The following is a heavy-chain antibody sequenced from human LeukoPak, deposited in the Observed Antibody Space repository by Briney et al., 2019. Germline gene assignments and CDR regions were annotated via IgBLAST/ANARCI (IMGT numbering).Heavy chain of an antibody. CDR2: IYSGGIT. D-gene: IGHD3-22*01. Sequence: GGSLRLSCAASGFAVSTNYMSWVRQAPGKGLEWVSLIYSGGITQYADSVKGRFTISRDNSKNTLYLQMTSLRAEDTAVYHCARDGYYDSSGYRKHDGFDIWGQGTLVTVSS. CDR1: GFAVSTNY. CDR3: ARDGYYDSSGYRKHDGFDI. V-gene: IGHV3-66*01. J-gene: IGHJ3*02.